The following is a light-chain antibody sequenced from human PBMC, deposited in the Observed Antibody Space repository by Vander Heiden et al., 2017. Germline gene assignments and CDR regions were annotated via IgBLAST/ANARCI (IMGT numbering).Light chain of an antibody. V-gene: IGLV2-23*02. CDR3: CSFRGRSTSWV. Sequence: QSALTQPASLSGSPGQSITISCTGTSSDVGSYNFVSWYQHRPGKAPKLIIYEVTKRPSGVSNRFSGSKSGKTASLTISGLQAEDEADYYCCSFRGRSTSWVFGGGTKVTVL. CDR2: EVT. J-gene: IGLJ3*02. CDR1: SSDVGSYNF.